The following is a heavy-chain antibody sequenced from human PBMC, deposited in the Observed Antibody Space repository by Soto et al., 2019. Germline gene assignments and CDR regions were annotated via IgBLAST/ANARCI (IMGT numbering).Heavy chain of an antibody. Sequence: GGSLRLSCAASGFTFSSYAMSWVRQAPGKGLEWVSAISGSGGSAYYADSVKGRFTISRDNSKNTLYLQMNSLRAEDTAVYYCSGYYDFWSGYPYNWFDPWGQGTLVTVSS. CDR2: ISGSGGSA. CDR1: GFTFSSYA. CDR3: SGYYDFWSGYPYNWFDP. J-gene: IGHJ5*02. V-gene: IGHV3-23*01. D-gene: IGHD3-3*01.